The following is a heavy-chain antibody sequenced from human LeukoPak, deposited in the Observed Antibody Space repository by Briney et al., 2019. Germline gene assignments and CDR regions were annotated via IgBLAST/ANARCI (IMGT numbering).Heavy chain of an antibody. D-gene: IGHD3-22*01. CDR2: MYSGGST. V-gene: IGHV3-66*01. J-gene: IGHJ4*02. CDR1: GFTVSSNY. Sequence: GGSLRLSCAASGFTVSSNYMNWVRQAPGKGLEWVSVMYSGGSTFYGDSVKGRFTISRDNSKNTLYLQMNSLRAEDMAVYYCAREAYDSSAYYLDYWGQGTLVTVSS. CDR3: AREAYDSSAYYLDY.